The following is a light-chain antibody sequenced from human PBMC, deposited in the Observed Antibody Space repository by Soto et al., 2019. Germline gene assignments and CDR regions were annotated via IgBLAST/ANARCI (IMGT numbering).Light chain of an antibody. CDR2: DVS. Sequence: DIQMTQSPSTLSASLGERVTITCRASQSFSHWLAWYQQKPGKAPRLLIYDVSSLESGVPSRYSGSASGTEFILTISSRQPDDFATYYCQQFDRYSWTFGQGTTVEMK. V-gene: IGKV1-5*01. CDR3: QQFDRYSWT. J-gene: IGKJ1*01. CDR1: QSFSHW.